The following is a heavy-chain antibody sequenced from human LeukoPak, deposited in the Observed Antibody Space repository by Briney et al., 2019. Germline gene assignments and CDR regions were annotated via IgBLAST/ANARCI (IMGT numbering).Heavy chain of an antibody. V-gene: IGHV4-30-4*01. J-gene: IGHJ4*02. CDR1: GGAIGSGDSY. CDR3: ARERALRSCRGGACSLLAH. Sequence: TLSLTCSVSGGAIGSGDSYWSWIRQPPGKGLEWIGYIYYSGSPKYSPSLKSRVTISLDTSKNQFSLELTSVTAADTAVYYCARERALRSCRGGACSLLAHWGQGPRVTVSS. D-gene: IGHD2-15*01. CDR2: IYYSGSP.